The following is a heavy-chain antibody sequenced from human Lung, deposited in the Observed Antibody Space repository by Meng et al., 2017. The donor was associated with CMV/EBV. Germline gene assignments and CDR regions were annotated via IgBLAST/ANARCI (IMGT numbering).Heavy chain of an antibody. J-gene: IGHJ4*02. Sequence: GEXXTISCAASGFPFSSYAMSWVRQAPGKGLEWVSAISGSGGSTYYADSVKGRFTISRDTSKNTLYLQMNSLRAEDTAVYYCAKEFEYSISSGVVDYWGQGTLVTVSS. CDR2: ISGSGGST. V-gene: IGHV3-23*01. CDR3: AKEFEYSISSGVVDY. CDR1: GFPFSSYA. D-gene: IGHD6-6*01.